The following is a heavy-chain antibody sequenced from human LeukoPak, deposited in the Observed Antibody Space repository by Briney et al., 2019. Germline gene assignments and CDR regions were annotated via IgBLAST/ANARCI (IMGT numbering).Heavy chain of an antibody. CDR1: GYGFSTHW. D-gene: IGHD5-18*01. CDR2: IYPGDSDT. Sequence: GESLKISCKGSGYGFSTHWIGWVRQMPGKGLEWMGIIYPGDSDTRYSPSFQGQVTISADKSIGTAYLQWSSLKASDTAMYYCARQLQRGYSYSDYWGQGTLVTVSS. J-gene: IGHJ4*02. CDR3: ARQLQRGYSYSDY. V-gene: IGHV5-51*01.